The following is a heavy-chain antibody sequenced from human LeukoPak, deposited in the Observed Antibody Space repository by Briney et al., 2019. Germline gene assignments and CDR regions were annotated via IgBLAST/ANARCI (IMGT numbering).Heavy chain of an antibody. J-gene: IGHJ3*02. CDR2: IWYDGSNK. V-gene: IGHV3-30*02. Sequence: PGGSLRLSCAASGFTFSSYGMHWVRQAPGKGLEWVAVIWYDGSNKYYADSVKGRFTISRDNSKNTLYLQMSSLRAEDTAVYYCVKMPKSGAFDIWGQGTMVIVFS. D-gene: IGHD5-12*01. CDR1: GFTFSSYG. CDR3: VKMPKSGAFDI.